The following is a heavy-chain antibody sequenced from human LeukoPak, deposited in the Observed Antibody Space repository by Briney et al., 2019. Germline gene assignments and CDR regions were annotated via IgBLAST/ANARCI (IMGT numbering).Heavy chain of an antibody. CDR1: GGSISSGGYY. CDR3: ARSGTKTNGFDY. CDR2: IYYSGST. V-gene: IGHV4-61*08. Sequence: SETLSLTCTVSGGSISSGGYYWSWIRQPPGKGLEWIGYIYYSGSTNYSPSLQSRVTISVDTSRNQFSLRLSSVTAADTAMYYCARSGTKTNGFDYWGQGTLVTVSS. D-gene: IGHD2-8*01. J-gene: IGHJ4*02.